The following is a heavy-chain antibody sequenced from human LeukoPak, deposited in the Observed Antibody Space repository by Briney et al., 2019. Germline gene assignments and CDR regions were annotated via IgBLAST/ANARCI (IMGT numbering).Heavy chain of an antibody. CDR3: ARGRAAARLVYYYSYMDV. D-gene: IGHD6-6*01. Sequence: GGSLRLSCAASGFTFNDYGMSWVRQAPGKGLEWVSDINWNGGSTGYADSVKGRFTISRDNAKNSLYLQMNSLRAEDTALYYCARGRAAARLVYYYSYMDVWGKGTTVTVSS. J-gene: IGHJ6*03. CDR2: INWNGGST. CDR1: GFTFNDYG. V-gene: IGHV3-20*04.